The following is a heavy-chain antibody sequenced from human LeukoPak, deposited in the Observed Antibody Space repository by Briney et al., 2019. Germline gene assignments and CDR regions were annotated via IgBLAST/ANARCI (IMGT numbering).Heavy chain of an antibody. CDR3: ATEGPSGIYTFDI. Sequence: PPETLSLTCTVSGGSISSYYWSWLRQPPGKGLEWIGYIYDSGSTNYNPSLKSRVTISVDTSKNQFSLKLRSVTTADTAVYYCATEGPSGIYTFDIWGQGTMVTVSS. CDR2: IYDSGST. CDR1: GGSISSYY. V-gene: IGHV4-59*01. J-gene: IGHJ3*02. D-gene: IGHD1-26*01.